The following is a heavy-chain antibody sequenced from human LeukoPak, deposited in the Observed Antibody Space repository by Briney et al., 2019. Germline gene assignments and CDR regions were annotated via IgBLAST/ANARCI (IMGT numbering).Heavy chain of an antibody. CDR2: IYYSGST. CDR1: GGSISSYY. Sequence: SETLSLTCTVSGGSISSYYWSWIRQPPGKGLEWIGYIYYSGSTNYNPSLKSRVTISVDTSKNQFSLKLSSVTAADTAVYYCARGEVVVAATHGGPVDYWGQGTLVTVSS. D-gene: IGHD2-15*01. CDR3: ARGEVVVAATHGGPVDY. V-gene: IGHV4-59*12. J-gene: IGHJ4*02.